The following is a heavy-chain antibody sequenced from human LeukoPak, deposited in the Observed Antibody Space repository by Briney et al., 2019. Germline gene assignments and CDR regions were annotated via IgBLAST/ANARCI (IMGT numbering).Heavy chain of an antibody. J-gene: IGHJ4*02. CDR1: GGSISSSSYY. Sequence: PSETLSLTCTVSGGSISSSSYYWGWIRQPPGKGLEWIGSIYYSGSTYYNPSLKSRVTISVDTSKNQFSLKLSSVTAADTAVYYCARGRYYGSGRDNYFDYWGQGTLVTVSS. CDR3: ARGRYYGSGRDNYFDY. D-gene: IGHD3-10*01. V-gene: IGHV4-39*01. CDR2: IYYSGST.